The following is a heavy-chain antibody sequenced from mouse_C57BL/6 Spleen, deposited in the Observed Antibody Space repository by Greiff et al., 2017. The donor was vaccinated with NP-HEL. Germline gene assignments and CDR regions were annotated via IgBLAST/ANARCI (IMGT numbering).Heavy chain of an antibody. CDR2: ISNGGGST. Sequence: EVKLMESGGGLVQPGGSLKLSCAASGFTFSDYYMYWVRQTPEKRLEWVAYISNGGGSTYYPDTVKGRFTISRDNAKNTLYLQMSRLKSEDTAMYYCARQGITTVVAGMDYWGQGTSVTVSS. CDR3: ARQGITTVVAGMDY. D-gene: IGHD1-1*01. CDR1: GFTFSDYY. J-gene: IGHJ4*01. V-gene: IGHV5-12*01.